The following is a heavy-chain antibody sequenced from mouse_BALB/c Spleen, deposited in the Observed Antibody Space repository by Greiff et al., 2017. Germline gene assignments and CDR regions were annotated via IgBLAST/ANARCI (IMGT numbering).Heavy chain of an antibody. CDR2: INSNGGST. V-gene: IGHV5-6-3*01. CDR1: GFTFSSYG. Sequence: EVQLVESGGGLVQPGGSLKLSCAASGFTFSSYGMSWVRQTPDKRLELVATINSNGGSTYYPDSVKGRFTISRDNAKNTLYLQMSSLKSEDTAMYYCARERGYYDYDGPWFAYWGQGTLVTVSA. D-gene: IGHD2-4*01. J-gene: IGHJ3*01. CDR3: ARERGYYDYDGPWFAY.